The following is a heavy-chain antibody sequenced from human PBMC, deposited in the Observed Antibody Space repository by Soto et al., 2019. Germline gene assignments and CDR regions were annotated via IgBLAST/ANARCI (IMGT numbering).Heavy chain of an antibody. Sequence: QVQLQESGPGLVKPSGTLSLTCAVSGGSISSSNWWSWVRQPPGKGLEWIGEIYHSGSTNYNPSLKGRVTISVDKSKTQFSLKLSSVTAADTAVYYCAGWIQLQQYYYYGMDVWGQGTTVTVSS. CDR2: IYHSGST. V-gene: IGHV4-4*02. D-gene: IGHD5-18*01. CDR3: AGWIQLQQYYYYGMDV. CDR1: GGSISSSNW. J-gene: IGHJ6*02.